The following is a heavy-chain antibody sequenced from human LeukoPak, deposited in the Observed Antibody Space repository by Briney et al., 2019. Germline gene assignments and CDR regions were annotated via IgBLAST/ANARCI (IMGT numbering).Heavy chain of an antibody. CDR3: ARDGVGATGDFDY. J-gene: IGHJ4*02. D-gene: IGHD1-26*01. Sequence: SETLSLTCTVSGGYISNYYWTWIRQPAGKGLEWIGRISTSGRTNYNPSLKSRVTMSVDTSKNQFSLNLSPVTAADTAVYYCARDGVGATGDFDYWGQGTLVTVSS. CDR2: ISTSGRT. CDR1: GGYISNYY. V-gene: IGHV4-4*07.